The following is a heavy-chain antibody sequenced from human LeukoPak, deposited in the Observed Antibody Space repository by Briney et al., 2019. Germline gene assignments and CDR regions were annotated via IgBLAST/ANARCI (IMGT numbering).Heavy chain of an antibody. J-gene: IGHJ4*02. CDR3: ARAVWDSSGHLFDY. Sequence: GGSLRLSCAASGFTFSSYEMNWVRQAPGKGLEWVSSISGSSSYIYYADSVKGRFTISRDNAKNSLYLQMNSLRAEDTAVYYCARAVWDSSGHLFDYWGQGTLVTVSS. CDR1: GFTFSSYE. V-gene: IGHV3-21*01. CDR2: ISGSSSYI. D-gene: IGHD3-22*01.